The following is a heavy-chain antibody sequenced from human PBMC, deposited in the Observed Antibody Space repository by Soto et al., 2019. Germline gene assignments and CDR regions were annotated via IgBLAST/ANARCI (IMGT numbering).Heavy chain of an antibody. CDR2: ISSDGANR. J-gene: IGHJ4*02. CDR1: GFTISDHA. CDR3: AHLAGLSHTYGF. V-gene: IGHV3-30-3*01. D-gene: IGHD2-21*01. Sequence: PGGALRLPCAASGFTISDHALHWVRQPPGKGLEWVTVISSDGANRYYADSLKGRFTSSRDNCKSTLYLQMKRLRVEDTAIYICAHLAGLSHTYGFWGQGPPVTVS.